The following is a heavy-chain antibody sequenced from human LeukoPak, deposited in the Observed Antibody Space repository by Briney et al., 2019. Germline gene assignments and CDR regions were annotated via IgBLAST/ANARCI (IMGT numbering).Heavy chain of an antibody. Sequence: ASVKVSCKASGYTFSSYGISWVRQAPGQGLEWMGWIATYNGKTKYAEKVQGRVTMTTDTSTTTAYMELRTLRSDDTAVYYCARDMVGLAADGNWFDPWGQGTLVTVSP. D-gene: IGHD6-13*01. CDR3: ARDMVGLAADGNWFDP. CDR1: GYTFSSYG. J-gene: IGHJ5*02. CDR2: IATYNGKT. V-gene: IGHV1-18*01.